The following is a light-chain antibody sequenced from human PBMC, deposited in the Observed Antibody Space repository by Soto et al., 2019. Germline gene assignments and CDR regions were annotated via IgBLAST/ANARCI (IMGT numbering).Light chain of an antibody. CDR2: GAS. J-gene: IGKJ5*01. V-gene: IGKV3-20*01. Sequence: EIVLAQSPGTLSLPPGERGTLSCRASQSISSRKIAWFQQKPGQAPRLLMYGASSRGTGIPDRFSGGGSGTDFTLTISRLEPEDFALYFCQQYGSSAPITFGQGTRLEIK. CDR1: QSISSRK. CDR3: QQYGSSAPIT.